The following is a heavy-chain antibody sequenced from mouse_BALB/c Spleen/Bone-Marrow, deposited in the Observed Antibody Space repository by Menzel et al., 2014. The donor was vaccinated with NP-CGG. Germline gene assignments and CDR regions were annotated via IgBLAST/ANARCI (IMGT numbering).Heavy chain of an antibody. Sequence: EVKLQESGPSLVKPSQSLSLSCSVSGDSITSGYWNWIRKFPGNKLEYMGYISYSGNTYYNPSLKSRISITRDTSKNQYNLQLNSVTTEDTATYYCATYDGYCFDYWGQGTTLTVSS. V-gene: IGHV3-8*02. CDR2: ISYSGNT. J-gene: IGHJ2*01. CDR1: GDSITSGY. D-gene: IGHD2-3*01. CDR3: ATYDGYCFDY.